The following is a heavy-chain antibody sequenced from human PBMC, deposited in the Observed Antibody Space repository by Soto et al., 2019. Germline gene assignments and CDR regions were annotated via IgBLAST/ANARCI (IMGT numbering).Heavy chain of an antibody. V-gene: IGHV3-23*01. Sequence: HPGGSLRLSCAASGFTFGNYAMNGVRQAPGKGLEWVSGISGSGYNTYYVDSVKGRFTISRDNSKDTLYLQMNSLRAEDSAIYYCVATVTTLYYSDYWGQGTLVTVSS. CDR2: ISGSGYNT. CDR1: GFTFGNYA. CDR3: VATVTTLYYSDY. J-gene: IGHJ4*02. D-gene: IGHD4-17*01.